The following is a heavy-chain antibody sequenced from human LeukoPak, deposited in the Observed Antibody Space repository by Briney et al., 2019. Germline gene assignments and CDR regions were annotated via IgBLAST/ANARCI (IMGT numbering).Heavy chain of an antibody. D-gene: IGHD5-18*01. J-gene: IGHJ5*02. CDR2: IWYDGSNK. CDR3: ARENSGYSYEDNWFDP. Sequence: GGSLRLSCAASGFTFSSYGMHWVRQAPGKGLEWVAVIWYDGSNKYYADSVKGRFAISRDNSKNTLYLQMNSLRAEDTAVYYCARENSGYSYEDNWFDPWGQGTLVTVSS. V-gene: IGHV3-33*01. CDR1: GFTFSSYG.